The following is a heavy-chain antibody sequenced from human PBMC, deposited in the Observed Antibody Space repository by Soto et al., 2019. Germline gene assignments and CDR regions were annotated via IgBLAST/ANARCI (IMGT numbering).Heavy chain of an antibody. D-gene: IGHD5-18*01. V-gene: IGHV1-24*01. CDR1: GHTLSELS. CDR3: TTDPFRGYSSGI. Sequence: GASVKVSCKVSGHTLSELSIHWVRQAPGKGLEWMGGFDPEDGEVKYARNFQGRMTVTEDTSTETAYLDLSSLRSEDTAVYFCTTDPFRGYSSGIWGQGPRGTVSS. CDR2: FDPEDGEV. J-gene: IGHJ4*02.